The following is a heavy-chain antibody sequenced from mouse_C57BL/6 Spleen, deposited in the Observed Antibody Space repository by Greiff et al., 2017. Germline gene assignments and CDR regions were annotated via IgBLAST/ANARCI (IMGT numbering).Heavy chain of an antibody. J-gene: IGHJ1*03. Sequence: VQLQQPGAELVKPGASVKLSCKASGYTFTSYWMHWVKQRPGQGLEWIGMIHPNSGSTNYNEKFKSKATLTVDKSSSTAYMQLSSLTSEDSAVYYCASNYYGSSHWYFDVWGTGTTVTVAS. D-gene: IGHD1-1*01. V-gene: IGHV1-64*01. CDR2: IHPNSGST. CDR1: GYTFTSYW. CDR3: ASNYYGSSHWYFDV.